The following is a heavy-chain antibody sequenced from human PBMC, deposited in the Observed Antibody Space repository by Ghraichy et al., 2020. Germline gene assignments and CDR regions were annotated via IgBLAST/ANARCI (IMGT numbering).Heavy chain of an antibody. V-gene: IGHV3-30-3*01. CDR3: ARTSKPKITMIVVAAYYYYGMDV. J-gene: IGHJ6*02. D-gene: IGHD3-22*01. CDR2: ISYDGSNK. Sequence: GESLNISCAASGFTFSSYAMHWVRQAPGKGLEWVAVISYDGSNKYYADSVKGRFTISRDNSKNTLYLQMNSLRAEDTAVYYCARTSKPKITMIVVAAYYYYGMDVWGQGTTVTVSS. CDR1: GFTFSSYA.